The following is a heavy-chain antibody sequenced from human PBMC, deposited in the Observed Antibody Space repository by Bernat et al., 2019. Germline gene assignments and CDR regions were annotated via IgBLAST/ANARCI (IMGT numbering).Heavy chain of an antibody. V-gene: IGHV3-30*18. J-gene: IGHJ6*02. D-gene: IGHD3-10*01. CDR3: AKGVLLGHYYGMDV. CDR2: ISYDGSNK. Sequence: QVQLVESGGGVVQPGKSLRLSCTASGFTFSSYGMHWVRQAPGKGLEWVAVISYDGSNKYYADSVKGRFTISRDNSKNTLHLQMNSLRAEDTAVYYCAKGVLLGHYYGMDVWGQGTKVTVSS. CDR1: GFTFSSYG.